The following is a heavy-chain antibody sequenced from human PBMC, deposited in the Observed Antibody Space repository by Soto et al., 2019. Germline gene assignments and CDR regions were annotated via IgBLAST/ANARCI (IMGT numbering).Heavy chain of an antibody. CDR2: IWYDGSNK. Sequence: GGSLRLSCAASGFTFSSYGMHWVRQAPGKGLEWVAVIWYDGSNKYYADSVKGRFTISRDNSKNTLYLQMNSLRAEDTAVYYFARDISTPDGYYYGMDVWGQGTTVTVSS. CDR3: ARDISTPDGYYYGMDV. J-gene: IGHJ6*02. D-gene: IGHD3-22*01. V-gene: IGHV3-33*01. CDR1: GFTFSSYG.